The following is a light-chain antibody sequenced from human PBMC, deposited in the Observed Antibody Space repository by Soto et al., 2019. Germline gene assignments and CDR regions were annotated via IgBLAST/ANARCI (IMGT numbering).Light chain of an antibody. Sequence: EVVMTQSPATLSVSPGERATLSCRASQSVSSNLAWYQQKPGQAPRLFIYDASTRATSVPARISGSGSGTEFTLTISSLQSEDFAVYYCQQYNNWPFTFGPGTKVDFK. CDR2: DAS. CDR3: QQYNNWPFT. CDR1: QSVSSN. V-gene: IGKV3-15*01. J-gene: IGKJ3*01.